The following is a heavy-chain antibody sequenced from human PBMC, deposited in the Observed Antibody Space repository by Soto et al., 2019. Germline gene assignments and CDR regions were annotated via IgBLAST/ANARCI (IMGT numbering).Heavy chain of an antibody. CDR2: IYWDDDK. CDR3: AHRNQLYYDILTGYYGGGLDY. Sequence: QITLKESGPTLVKPTQTLTLTCTFSGFSLSTSGVGVGWIRQPPGKALEWLALIYWDDDKRYSPSLKSRLTITKDTSKNQVVLTMTHMDPVDTATYYCAHRNQLYYDILTGYYGGGLDYWGQGTLVTVSS. D-gene: IGHD3-9*01. J-gene: IGHJ4*02. CDR1: GFSLSTSGVG. V-gene: IGHV2-5*02.